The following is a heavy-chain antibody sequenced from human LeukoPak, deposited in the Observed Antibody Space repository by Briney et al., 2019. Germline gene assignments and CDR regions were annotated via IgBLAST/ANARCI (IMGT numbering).Heavy chain of an antibody. CDR3: ARDRDSSGLAYFDY. CDR1: GFTFSSYG. D-gene: IGHD3-22*01. CDR2: IWYDGSNK. J-gene: IGHJ4*02. Sequence: GGSLRLSCAASGFTFSSYGMHWVRQAPGKGLEWAAVIWYDGSNKDYADSVKGRFTISSDNSKNTLYLQMNSLRAEDTAVYYCARDRDSSGLAYFDYWGQGTLVTVSS. V-gene: IGHV3-33*01.